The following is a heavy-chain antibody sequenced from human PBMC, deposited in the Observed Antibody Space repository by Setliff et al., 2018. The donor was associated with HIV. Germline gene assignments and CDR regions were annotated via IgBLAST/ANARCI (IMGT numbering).Heavy chain of an antibody. Sequence: LRLSCAASGFTFSSYAMSWVRQAPGKGLEWVSAISGSGGSTYYADSVKGRFTISRDNSKNTLYLQMNSLRAEDTAVYYCAKDLESSGWYRGYIDYWGQGTLVTV. J-gene: IGHJ4*02. V-gene: IGHV3-23*01. CDR3: AKDLESSGWYRGYIDY. CDR2: ISGSGGST. CDR1: GFTFSSYA. D-gene: IGHD6-19*01.